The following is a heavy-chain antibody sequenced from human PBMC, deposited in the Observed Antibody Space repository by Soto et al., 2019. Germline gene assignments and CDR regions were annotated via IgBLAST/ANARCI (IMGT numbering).Heavy chain of an antibody. D-gene: IGHD2-2*01. CDR2: LSDGGGST. CDR3: AKEGNTSPYNWFDP. J-gene: IGHJ5*02. Sequence: GWSLRLSCAASGFTFSNYAMSWVRQAPGKGLEWVSGLSDGGGSTFYADSVKGRFTISRDNAKNTLYLQMSSLRAEDTAVYYCAKEGNTSPYNWFDPWGQGTLVTVSS. V-gene: IGHV3-23*01. CDR1: GFTFSNYA.